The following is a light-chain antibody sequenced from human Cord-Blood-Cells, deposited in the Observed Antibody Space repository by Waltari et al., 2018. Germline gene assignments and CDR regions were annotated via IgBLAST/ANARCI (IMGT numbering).Light chain of an antibody. CDR1: SSYVGGYNH. CDR3: SSYAGSNKV. J-gene: IGLJ3*02. Sequence: QSALTQPPSASGSPGQSVTISCTGTSSYVGGYNHVSWYQQHPGKAPKPRIYEVSKRPSGVPDRFSGSKSGNTAARTVSGLQAEDEADYYCSSYAGSNKVFGGGTKLTVL. V-gene: IGLV2-8*01. CDR2: EVS.